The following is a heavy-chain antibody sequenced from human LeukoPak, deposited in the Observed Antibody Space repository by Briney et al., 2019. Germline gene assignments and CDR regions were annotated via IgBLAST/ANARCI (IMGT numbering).Heavy chain of an antibody. V-gene: IGHV3-48*01. Sequence: GGSLRLACAASGFTFTRFTMNWVRQAPGKGLEWISFIVSSGDTISYADSVRGRFTISRDNSKNTLYPQMNSLRAEDTAVYYCASALRIYYYFDYWGQGTLVIVSS. CDR1: GFTFTRFT. CDR3: ASALRIYYYFDY. J-gene: IGHJ4*02. D-gene: IGHD1-26*01. CDR2: IVSSGDTI.